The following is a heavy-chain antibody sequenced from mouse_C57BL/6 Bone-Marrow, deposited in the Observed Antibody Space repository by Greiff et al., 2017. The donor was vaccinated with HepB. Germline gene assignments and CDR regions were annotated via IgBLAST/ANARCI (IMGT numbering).Heavy chain of an antibody. Sequence: QVQLQQSGAELVRPGTSVKVSCKASGYAFTNYLIEWVKQRPGQGLEWIGVINPGSGGTTYNEKFKGKATLTADKSSSTAYMQLSSLTSEDSAVYFCARSGTGTGHYFDYWGQGTTLTVSS. CDR1: GYAFTNYL. V-gene: IGHV1-54*01. D-gene: IGHD4-1*01. J-gene: IGHJ2*01. CDR3: ARSGTGTGHYFDY. CDR2: INPGSGGT.